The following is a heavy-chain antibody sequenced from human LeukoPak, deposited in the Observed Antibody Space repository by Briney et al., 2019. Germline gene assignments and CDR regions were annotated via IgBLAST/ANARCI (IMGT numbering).Heavy chain of an antibody. J-gene: IGHJ5*02. CDR2: INPNSGGT. CDR1: GYTFTGYY. V-gene: IGHV1-2*06. Sequence: GASVKVSCKASGYTFTGYYMHWVRQAPGQGLEWMGRINPNSGGTNYAQKFQGRVTMTRDTSISTAYMELSRLRSDDTAVYYCARELPLSIAVAGRVWFDPGGQGTLVTVSS. D-gene: IGHD6-19*01. CDR3: ARELPLSIAVAGRVWFDP.